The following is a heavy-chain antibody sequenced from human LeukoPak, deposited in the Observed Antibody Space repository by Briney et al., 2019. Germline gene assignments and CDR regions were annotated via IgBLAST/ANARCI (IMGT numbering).Heavy chain of an antibody. J-gene: IGHJ3*02. CDR1: GFTFDNYS. D-gene: IGHD3-10*01. CDR2: ISWNSATI. Sequence: GGSLRLSCAASGFTFDNYSMHWVRQPPGKGLEWVSGISWNSATIGYADSVKGRFTIYRDNDKNSLYLKMNSLRAEDTALYYCEKSRVLHRMRDGFDIWGQGTMVTVSS. CDR3: EKSRVLHRMRDGFDI. V-gene: IGHV3-9*01.